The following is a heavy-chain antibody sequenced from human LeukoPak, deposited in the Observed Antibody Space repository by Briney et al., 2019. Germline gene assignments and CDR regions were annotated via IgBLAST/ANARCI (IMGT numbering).Heavy chain of an antibody. CDR2: IYYSGST. D-gene: IGHD3-10*01. CDR1: GGSISSYY. J-gene: IGHJ6*03. Sequence: SETLSLTCIVSGGSISSYYWSWIRQPPGKGLEWIGYIYYSGSTNYNPSLKSRVTISVDTSKNQFSLKLSSVTAADTAVYYCARVNRHLVRGVKYYYYYMDVWGKGTTVTISS. CDR3: ARVNRHLVRGVKYYYYYMDV. V-gene: IGHV4-59*01.